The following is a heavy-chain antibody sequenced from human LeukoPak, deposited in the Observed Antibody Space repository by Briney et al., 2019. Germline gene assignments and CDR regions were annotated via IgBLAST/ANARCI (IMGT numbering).Heavy chain of an antibody. CDR1: GFIFSSYS. CDR2: IRSKAYGGTT. Sequence: PGGSLRLSCAASGFIFSSYSMNWVRQAPGKGLEWVGFIRSKAYGGTTEYAASVKGRFTISRDDSKSIAYLQMNSLKTEDTAVYYCTRDPGYDGSGSLSDYWGQGTLVTVSS. J-gene: IGHJ4*02. D-gene: IGHD3-22*01. CDR3: TRDPGYDGSGSLSDY. V-gene: IGHV3-49*04.